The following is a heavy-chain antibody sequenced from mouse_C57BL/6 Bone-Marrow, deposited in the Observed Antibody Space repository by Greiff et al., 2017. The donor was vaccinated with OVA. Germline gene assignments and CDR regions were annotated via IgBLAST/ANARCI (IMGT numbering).Heavy chain of an antibody. V-gene: IGHV1-81*01. J-gene: IGHJ2*01. CDR1: GYTFTSYG. CDR2: IYPRSGNT. Sequence: VQLQQSGAELARPGASVRLSCKASGYTFTSYGISWVKQRTGQGLEWIGEIYPRSGNTYYNEKFKGKATLTADKSSSTAYMELRSLTSEDSAVYFGARPYYGSSSYYFDDWGQGTTLTVSS. CDR3: ARPYYGSSSYYFDD. D-gene: IGHD1-1*01.